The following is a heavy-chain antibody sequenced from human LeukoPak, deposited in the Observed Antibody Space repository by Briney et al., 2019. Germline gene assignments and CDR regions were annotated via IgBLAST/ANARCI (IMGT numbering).Heavy chain of an antibody. V-gene: IGHV1-2*02. D-gene: IGHD1-26*01. J-gene: IGHJ4*02. CDR3: AREGGGSYTFGY. Sequence: ASVKVSCKASGYIFTGYYMHWVRQAPGQGLEWMGWINPNSGVTNYPQNFQGRVTMTRDTSISTAYMELSRLRSDDTAVYYCAREGGGSYTFGYWGQGTLVTVSS. CDR1: GYIFTGYY. CDR2: INPNSGVT.